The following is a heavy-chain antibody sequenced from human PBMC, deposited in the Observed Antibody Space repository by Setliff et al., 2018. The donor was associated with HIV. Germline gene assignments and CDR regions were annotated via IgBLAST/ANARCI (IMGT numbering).Heavy chain of an antibody. D-gene: IGHD4-17*01. V-gene: IGHV3-23*01. CDR3: ARGRPWGVTTPHGMDV. CDR2: IVGGASST. J-gene: IGHJ6*02. Sequence: PGGSLRLSCVASGFTFINYAMSWVRQAPGKGLEWVSAIVGGASSTVYADSVKGRFTISRDNSKNTLYLQMNSLRPEDTAIYYCARGRPWGVTTPHGMDVWGQGTTVTVSS. CDR1: GFTFINYA.